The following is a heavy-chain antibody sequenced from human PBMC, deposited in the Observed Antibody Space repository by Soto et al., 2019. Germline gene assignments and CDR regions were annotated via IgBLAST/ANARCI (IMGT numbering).Heavy chain of an antibody. CDR3: AREFPTYYGLWSGPKYSGMDV. CDR2: INPNSGGT. Sequence: GSVKVSCKASGYTFTGQFIHWVRQAPGQGLEWMGWINPNSGGTNYAQKFQGRVTMTRDTSISTAYIELSSLRSGDTAVYYCAREFPTYYGLWSGPKYSGMDVWGQGTTVTVSS. J-gene: IGHJ6*02. D-gene: IGHD3-3*01. V-gene: IGHV1-2*02. CDR1: GYTFTGQF.